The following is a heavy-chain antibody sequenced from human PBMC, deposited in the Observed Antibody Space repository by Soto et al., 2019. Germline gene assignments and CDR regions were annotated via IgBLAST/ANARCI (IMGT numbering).Heavy chain of an antibody. CDR2: ISYDGSNK. D-gene: IGHD6-19*01. Sequence: GGSLRLSCAASGFTFSSYAMHWVRQAPGKGLEWVAVISYDGSNKYYADSVKGRFTISRDNSKNTLYLQMNSLRAEDTAVYYCARDLGSGFRLPDYWGQGTLVTVSS. CDR3: ARDLGSGFRLPDY. J-gene: IGHJ4*02. CDR1: GFTFSSYA. V-gene: IGHV3-30-3*01.